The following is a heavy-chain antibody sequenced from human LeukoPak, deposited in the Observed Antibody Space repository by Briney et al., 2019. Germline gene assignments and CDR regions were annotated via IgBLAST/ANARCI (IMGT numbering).Heavy chain of an antibody. D-gene: IGHD3-3*01. CDR3: ARDSITIFAFDI. V-gene: IGHV4-34*01. J-gene: IGHJ3*02. CDR1: GGSFSGYY. Sequence: SETLSLTCAVYGGSFSGYYWSWIRQPPGKGLEWIGEINHSGSTNYNPSLKSRVTMSVDTSKNQFSLKLSSVTAADTAVYYCARDSITIFAFDIWGQGTMVTVSS. CDR2: INHSGST.